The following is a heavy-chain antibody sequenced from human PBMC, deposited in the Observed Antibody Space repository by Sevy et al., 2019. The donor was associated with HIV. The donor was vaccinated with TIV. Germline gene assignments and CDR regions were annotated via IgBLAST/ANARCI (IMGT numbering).Heavy chain of an antibody. D-gene: IGHD3-3*01. J-gene: IGHJ4*02. V-gene: IGHV3-23*01. Sequence: GGSLRLSCAASGFTFSSYAMSWVRRAPGKGLEWVSAISGSGGSTYYADSVKGRFTISRDNSKNTLYLQMNSLRAEDTAVYYCAKYRARGVVINLFDYWGQGTLVTVSS. CDR3: AKYRARGVVINLFDY. CDR1: GFTFSSYA. CDR2: ISGSGGST.